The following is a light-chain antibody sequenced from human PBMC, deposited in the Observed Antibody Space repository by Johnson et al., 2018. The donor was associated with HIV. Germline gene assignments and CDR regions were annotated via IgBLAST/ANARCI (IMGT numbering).Light chain of an antibody. CDR1: SSNIGNNY. V-gene: IGLV1-51*02. J-gene: IGLJ1*01. CDR3: GTWDSSLSENV. Sequence: QSVLTQPPSVSAAPGQKVTISCSGSSSNIGNNYVSWYQQLPGTAPKLLIYENNKRPSGIPDRFSGSKSGTSATLGITGLQTGDEADYYCGTWDSSLSENVFVTGTKVTVL. CDR2: ENN.